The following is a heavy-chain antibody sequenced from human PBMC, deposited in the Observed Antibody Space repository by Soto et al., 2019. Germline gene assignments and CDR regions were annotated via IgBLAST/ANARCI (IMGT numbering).Heavy chain of an antibody. CDR1: GFTFSRYW. V-gene: IGHV3-74*01. D-gene: IGHD6-19*01. Sequence: EVQLVESGGGLVQPGGSLRLSCAASGFTFSRYWMHWVRQAPGKGLVWVSRINSDGSSRSYADSVKGRFTISRDNAKNTRYLQMNSLRAEDTAVYYCAREPYSSDWSEADYWGQGTLVTVSS. J-gene: IGHJ4*02. CDR2: INSDGSSR. CDR3: AREPYSSDWSEADY.